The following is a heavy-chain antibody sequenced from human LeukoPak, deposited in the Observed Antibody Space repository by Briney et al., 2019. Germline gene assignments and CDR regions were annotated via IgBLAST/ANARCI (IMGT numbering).Heavy chain of an antibody. CDR2: ISSSGRFI. J-gene: IGHJ4*02. V-gene: IGHV3-11*04. Sequence: PGGSLRLSCAASGFTFSDYYMSWIRQAPGKGLEWVSYISSSGRFIYYADSLKGRFTISRDNDKESVHLQMVSLRAEDTAVYYCVRETHTMGPSFDYWGQGTLVTVSS. CDR1: GFTFSDYY. D-gene: IGHD5-24*01. CDR3: VRETHTMGPSFDY.